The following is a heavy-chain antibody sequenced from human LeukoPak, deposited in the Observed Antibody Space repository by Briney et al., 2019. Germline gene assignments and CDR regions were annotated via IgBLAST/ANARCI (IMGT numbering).Heavy chain of an antibody. CDR3: AALSGSHWNFDY. J-gene: IGHJ4*02. Sequence: SETLSLTCTVSRGSISSYCWSRVRQPPGKRLEWIGHLDYSGTPNYSPSLRSRVTISVDTTKNQSSLKLSSVTAADTAVYYCAALSGSHWNFDYWGQGRLVTVSS. D-gene: IGHD1-26*01. CDR1: RGSISSYC. CDR2: LDYSGTP. V-gene: IGHV4-59*03.